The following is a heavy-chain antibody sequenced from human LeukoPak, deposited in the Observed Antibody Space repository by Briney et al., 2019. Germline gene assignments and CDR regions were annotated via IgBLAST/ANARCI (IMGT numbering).Heavy chain of an antibody. Sequence: GGSLRLSCAASGFTFSSYAMSWVRQAPGKGLEWVSSISGSGGSTYDADSVKGRFTISRDNAKNTLYLQMNSLRAEDTAVYYCARTAYSDYSLGFWGQGTLVTVSS. D-gene: IGHD5-12*01. CDR3: ARTAYSDYSLGF. CDR1: GFTFSSYA. CDR2: ISGSGGST. J-gene: IGHJ4*02. V-gene: IGHV3-23*01.